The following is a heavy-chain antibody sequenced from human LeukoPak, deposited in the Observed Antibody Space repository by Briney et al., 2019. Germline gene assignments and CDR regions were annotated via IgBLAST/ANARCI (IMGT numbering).Heavy chain of an antibody. D-gene: IGHD4-17*01. CDR1: GFTFSSYG. J-gene: IGHJ4*02. Sequence: GGSLRLSCAASGFTFSSYGMHWVRQAPGKGLEWVAVISYDGSNKYYADSVKGRFTISRDNSKNTLYLQMNSLRAEDTAVYYCAKDRNDYGDYAQGTFFDYWGQGTLVTVSS. CDR2: ISYDGSNK. CDR3: AKDRNDYGDYAQGTFFDY. V-gene: IGHV3-30*18.